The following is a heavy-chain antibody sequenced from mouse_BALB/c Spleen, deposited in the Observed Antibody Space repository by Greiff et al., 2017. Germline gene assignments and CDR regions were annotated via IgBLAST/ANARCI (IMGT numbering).Heavy chain of an antibody. CDR3: TRDYYGSSYGAY. D-gene: IGHD1-1*01. CDR2: IDPETGGT. CDR1: GYTFTDYE. Sequence: QVQLKESGAELVRPGASVTLSCKASGYTFTDYEMHWVKQTPVHGLEWIGAIDPETGGTAYNQKFKGKATLTADKSSSTAYMELRSLTSEDSAVYYCTRDYYGSSYGAYWGQGTLVTVSA. V-gene: IGHV1-15*01. J-gene: IGHJ3*01.